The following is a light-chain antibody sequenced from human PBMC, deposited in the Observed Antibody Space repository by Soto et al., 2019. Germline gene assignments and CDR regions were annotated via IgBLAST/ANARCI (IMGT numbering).Light chain of an antibody. CDR1: QGIRND. CDR3: LQDYNSHRT. Sequence: AIQMTQSPSSLSASVGDRVTITCRASQGIRNDLGWYQQKPGKAPKLLIYAASTLQSGVPSRFSGSGSGTDLTLTISSLQPEDVAPYYCLQDYNSHRTFGQGTKVEIK. J-gene: IGKJ1*01. V-gene: IGKV1-6*01. CDR2: AAS.